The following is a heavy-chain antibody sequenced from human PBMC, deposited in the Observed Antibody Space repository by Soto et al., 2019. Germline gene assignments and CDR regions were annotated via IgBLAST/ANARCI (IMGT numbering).Heavy chain of an antibody. Sequence: EVQLLESGGDLVQPGGSLRLSCAASGFTFRGDAMSWVRQAPGKGLEWVSSISGSGEMTHYADCVKGRFTISRDNAKNTLYLQMESLRAEDTALYYCARSEMTYNWNDWGQGALVTVSS. J-gene: IGHJ4*02. D-gene: IGHD1-20*01. V-gene: IGHV3-23*01. CDR1: GFTFRGDA. CDR2: ISGSGEMT. CDR3: ARSEMTYNWND.